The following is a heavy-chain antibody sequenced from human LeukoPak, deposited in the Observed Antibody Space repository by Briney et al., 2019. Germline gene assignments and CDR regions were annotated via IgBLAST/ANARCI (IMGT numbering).Heavy chain of an antibody. CDR2: INHSGST. V-gene: IGHV4-34*01. D-gene: IGHD3-22*01. Sequence: SETLSLTCAVYGGSFSGYYWSWIRQPPGKGLEWIGEINHSGSTNYNPSLKSRVTISVDTSKNQFSLKLSSVTAADTAVYYCARGYDSSGYYYEADAFDIWGQGTMVTVSS. CDR1: GGSFSGYY. CDR3: ARGYDSSGYYYEADAFDI. J-gene: IGHJ3*02.